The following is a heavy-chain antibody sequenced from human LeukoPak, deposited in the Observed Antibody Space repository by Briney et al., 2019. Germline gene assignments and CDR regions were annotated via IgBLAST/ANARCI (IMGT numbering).Heavy chain of an antibody. Sequence: ASVKVSCKASGYTFINYGISCVRQAPGQGLEWMGWISIYNGNTDYAQKLRGRVTMTTDTSTSTAYMELRSLRSDDTAVYYCARITYDFWSGYYMPDDPWGQGTLVTVSS. CDR2: ISIYNGNT. CDR3: ARITYDFWSGYYMPDDP. J-gene: IGHJ5*02. D-gene: IGHD3-3*01. V-gene: IGHV1-18*01. CDR1: GYTFINYG.